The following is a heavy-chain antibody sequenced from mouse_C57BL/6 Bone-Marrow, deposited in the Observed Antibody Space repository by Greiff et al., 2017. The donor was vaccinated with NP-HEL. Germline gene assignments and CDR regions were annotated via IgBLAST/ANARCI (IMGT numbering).Heavy chain of an antibody. Sequence: VQLQQSGTVLARPGASVKMSCKTSGYTFTSYWMHWVKQRPGQGLEWIGAIYPGNSDTSYNQKFKGKATLTVDQSSSTAYMQLNSLTSEDSAVYYCARRGFAYWGQGTLVTVSA. V-gene: IGHV1-5*01. CDR3: ARRGFAY. CDR1: GYTFTSYW. J-gene: IGHJ3*01. CDR2: IYPGNSDT.